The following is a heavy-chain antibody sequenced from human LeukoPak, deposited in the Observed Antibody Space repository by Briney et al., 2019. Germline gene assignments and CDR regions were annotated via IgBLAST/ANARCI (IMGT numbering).Heavy chain of an antibody. D-gene: IGHD6-13*01. J-gene: IGHJ6*02. CDR2: ISSSGNV. V-gene: IGHV3-48*01. CDR1: GFTSGFTFSSYS. Sequence: GGSLRLSCAASGFTSGFTFSSYSMNWLRQAPGKGLEWISYISSSGNVYYADSVKGRFTISRDNGKNSVYLQMNSLRAEDTAVYYCVGIAAAGRLYYYGMDVWGQGTTVTVSS. CDR3: VGIAAAGRLYYYGMDV.